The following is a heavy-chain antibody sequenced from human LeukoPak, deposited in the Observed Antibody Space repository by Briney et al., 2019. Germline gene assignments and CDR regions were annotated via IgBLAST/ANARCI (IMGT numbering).Heavy chain of an antibody. D-gene: IGHD3-10*02. CDR3: AELGITMIGGV. Sequence: GGSLRLSCAASGFSFSDYDMHWVRQAPGKGLEWVAVISYDGSNKYYADSVKGRFTISRDNSKNTLYLQMNSLRAEDTAVYYCAELGITMIGGVWGKGATVTISS. V-gene: IGHV3-33*05. CDR2: ISYDGSNK. CDR1: GFSFSDYD. J-gene: IGHJ6*04.